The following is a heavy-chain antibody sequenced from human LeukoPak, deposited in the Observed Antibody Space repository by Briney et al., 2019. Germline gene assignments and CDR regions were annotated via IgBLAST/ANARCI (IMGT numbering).Heavy chain of an antibody. Sequence: GGSLRLSCTVSGFTLSSYEMSWIRQAPGKGLEWVSSIDYDGGSGHYADSVKGRFTISRDNSHNTLFLHSNSLRGEDTAVYYCTRNSGWYGLSWGQGTLVTVSS. CDR3: TRNSGWYGLS. D-gene: IGHD6-19*01. V-gene: IGHV3-23*01. J-gene: IGHJ1*01. CDR1: GFTLSSYE. CDR2: IDYDGGSG.